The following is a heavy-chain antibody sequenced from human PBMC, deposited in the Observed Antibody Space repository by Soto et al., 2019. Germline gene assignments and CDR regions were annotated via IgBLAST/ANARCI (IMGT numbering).Heavy chain of an antibody. V-gene: IGHV3-23*01. Sequence: EVQLLESGGGLVQPGGSVRLSCAASGLTFGNYAMSWVRQAPGKGLEWVSAISGDSGRTYYADSVKGRFTIPRDNSKNTLYLQMNTLRAEDTAVYYCAVTPNCGRDCSAASYWYFDIWGRGTLVTVSS. CDR3: AVTPNCGRDCSAASYWYFDI. CDR1: GLTFGNYA. CDR2: ISGDSGRT. D-gene: IGHD2-21*02. J-gene: IGHJ2*01.